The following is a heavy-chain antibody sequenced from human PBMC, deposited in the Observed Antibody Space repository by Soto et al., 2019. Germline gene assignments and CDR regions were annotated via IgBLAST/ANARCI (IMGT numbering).Heavy chain of an antibody. Sequence: ASVKVSCKASGYTFTGYYMHWVRQAPGQGLEWMGWINPNSGGTNYAQKFQGRVTMTRDTSISTAYMELSRLRSDDTAVYYCARFINVAAAGPYDYYYGMDVWGQGTTVTVSS. V-gene: IGHV1-2*02. D-gene: IGHD6-13*01. CDR2: INPNSGGT. J-gene: IGHJ6*02. CDR3: ARFINVAAAGPYDYYYGMDV. CDR1: GYTFTGYY.